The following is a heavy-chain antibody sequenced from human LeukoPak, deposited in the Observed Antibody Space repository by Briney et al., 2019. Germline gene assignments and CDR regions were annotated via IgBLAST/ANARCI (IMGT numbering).Heavy chain of an antibody. Sequence: GGSLRISCAASGFSFSSYAMNWVRQAPGKGLEWISYIHSSGNYIFDAASVKGRFTVSRDNARNSLYLQMNSLRVEDTAMYYCAREWNSRATFDYWGQGTLVTVSS. CDR2: IHSSGNYI. CDR3: AREWNSRATFDY. V-gene: IGHV3-21*05. D-gene: IGHD1-1*01. CDR1: GFSFSSYA. J-gene: IGHJ4*02.